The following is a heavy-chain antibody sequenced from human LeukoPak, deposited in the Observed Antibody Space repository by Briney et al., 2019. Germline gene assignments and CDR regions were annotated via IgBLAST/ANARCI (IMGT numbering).Heavy chain of an antibody. CDR2: IWHDGKNK. CDR1: GFTFSGYW. Sequence: GGSLRLSCAASGFTFSGYWMHWVRQAPGKGLEWVVVIWHDGKNKYYADSVKGRFTISRDNSKNTLYLQMDSLRAEDTAVYYCARDRGSNDPIDYWGQGTLVTVSS. J-gene: IGHJ4*02. CDR3: ARDRGSNDPIDY. D-gene: IGHD2-15*01. V-gene: IGHV3-33*08.